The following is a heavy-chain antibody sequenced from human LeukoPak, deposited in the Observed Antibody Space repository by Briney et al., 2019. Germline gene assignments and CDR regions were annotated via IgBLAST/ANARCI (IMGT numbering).Heavy chain of an antibody. D-gene: IGHD1-14*01. Sequence: SETLSLTCAVYGGSFSGYYWSWIRQPPGKGLEWIGEINHSGGTNYNPSLKSRVTISVDTSKNQFSLKLSSVTAADTAVYYCARGRVTGFDPWGQGTLVTVSS. CDR2: INHSGGT. CDR3: ARGRVTGFDP. J-gene: IGHJ5*02. V-gene: IGHV4-34*01. CDR1: GGSFSGYY.